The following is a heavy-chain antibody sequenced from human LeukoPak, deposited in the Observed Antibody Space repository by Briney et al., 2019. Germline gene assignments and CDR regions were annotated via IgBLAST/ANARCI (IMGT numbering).Heavy chain of an antibody. CDR3: ARVSPSGGGSDY. D-gene: IGHD3-16*01. Sequence: ASVKVSCKASGYTSTSYDINWVRQATGQGLEWLGWMNPNSGNTGYAQKFQGRVTMTRNTSISTAYMELSSLRSEDTAVYYCARVSPSGGGSDYWGQGTLVTVSS. CDR2: MNPNSGNT. J-gene: IGHJ4*02. CDR1: GYTSTSYD. V-gene: IGHV1-8*01.